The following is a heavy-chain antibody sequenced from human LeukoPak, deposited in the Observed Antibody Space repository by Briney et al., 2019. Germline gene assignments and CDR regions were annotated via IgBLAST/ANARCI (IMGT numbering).Heavy chain of an antibody. V-gene: IGHV3-9*01. CDR2: ISWNSGSI. CDR3: AKSYYYDSSGYYGPLDY. J-gene: IGHJ4*02. D-gene: IGHD3-22*01. Sequence: PGGSLRLSCAASGFTFDDYAMHWVRQAPGKGLEWVSGISWNSGSIGYADSVKGRFTISRDNAKNSLYLQMNSLRAEDTALYYCAKSYYYDSSGYYGPLDYWGQGTLVTVSS. CDR1: GFTFDDYA.